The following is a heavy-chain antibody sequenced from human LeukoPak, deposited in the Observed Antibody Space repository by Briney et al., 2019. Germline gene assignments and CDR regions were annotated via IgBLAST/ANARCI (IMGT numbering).Heavy chain of an antibody. CDR1: GGSISSYY. D-gene: IGHD7-27*01. CDR2: IYYSGST. J-gene: IGHJ4*02. Sequence: SETLSLTCTVSGGSISSYYWSWIRQPPGKGLEWIGYIYYSGSTNYNPSLKSRVTISVDTSKNQFSLKLSSVTAADTAVYYCARTLVTGGSLAFGYWGQGTLVTVSS. V-gene: IGHV4-59*01. CDR3: ARTLVTGGSLAFGY.